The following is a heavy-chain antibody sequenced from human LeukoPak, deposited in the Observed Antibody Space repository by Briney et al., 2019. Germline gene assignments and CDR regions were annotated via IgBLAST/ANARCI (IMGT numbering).Heavy chain of an antibody. CDR3: AKHDHLADTAMVDY. Sequence: GGSLRLSCAASGFTLSSYWMHWVRQAPGKGLVWVSLINNDGSDAWYADSVKGRFTISRDNAKNTLYLQMNSLRAEDTAVYYCAKHDHLADTAMVDYWGQGTLVTVSS. CDR1: GFTLSSYW. J-gene: IGHJ4*02. V-gene: IGHV3-74*01. CDR2: INNDGSDA. D-gene: IGHD5-18*01.